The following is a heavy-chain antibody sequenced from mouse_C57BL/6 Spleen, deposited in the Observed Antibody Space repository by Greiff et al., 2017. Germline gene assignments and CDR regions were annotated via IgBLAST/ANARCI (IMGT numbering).Heavy chain of an antibody. Sequence: VQLQQSGAELVKPGASVKISCKASGYAFSSYWMNWVKQRPGKGLEWIGQIYPGGGGTNYNGKFKGKATLTADKSSSTAYMQLSSLTSEDSAVEFCARVTTVGARYFDDGGQGTTLTVSS. CDR1: GYAFSSYW. D-gene: IGHD1-1*01. CDR3: ARVTTVGARYFDD. V-gene: IGHV1-80*01. CDR2: IYPGGGGT. J-gene: IGHJ2*01.